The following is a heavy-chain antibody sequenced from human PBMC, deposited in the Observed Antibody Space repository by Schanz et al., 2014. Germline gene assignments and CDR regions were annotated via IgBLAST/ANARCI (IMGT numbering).Heavy chain of an antibody. D-gene: IGHD6-13*01. CDR2: IKSKSDGGIT. V-gene: IGHV3-15*01. CDR3: ATASSPVREAGAGSSFHL. J-gene: IGHJ5*02. CDR1: RFTVTNAW. Sequence: EAHLVESGGGLVKPGGSLTLSCAASRFTVTNAWMSWVRQAPGKGLEWVGRIKSKSDGGITDYAAPVKDRFTISRDDSQSTLYLQMNSLKIEDTAVYYCATASSPVREAGAGSSFHLWGQGTLVTVSP.